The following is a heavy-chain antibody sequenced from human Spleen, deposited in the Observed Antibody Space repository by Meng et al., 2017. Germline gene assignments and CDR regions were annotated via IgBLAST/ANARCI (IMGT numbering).Heavy chain of an antibody. CDR2: IEYSGST. D-gene: IGHD2-2*02. Sequence: QVHLHNWGPGFPNLSETRSLTCAVFVGAFIDPSWPWLRQSPGKGLEWIGEIEYSGSTNYNPSLQSRVTVSVDTIKKQFSLKLTSLTAADTAVYYCARGAIATIRSLDPWGQGTLVTASS. CDR1: VGAFIDPS. V-gene: IGHV4-34*01. CDR3: ARGAIATIRSLDP. J-gene: IGHJ5*02.